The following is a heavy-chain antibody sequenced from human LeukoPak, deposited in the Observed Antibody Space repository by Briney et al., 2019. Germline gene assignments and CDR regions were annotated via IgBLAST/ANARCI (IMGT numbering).Heavy chain of an antibody. D-gene: IGHD3-22*01. CDR2: ISWNSGII. J-gene: IGHJ1*01. CDR3: AKAPPYYSDSSGYFQH. V-gene: IGHV3-9*01. Sequence: GGSLRLSCAASGFTFDDSAMHWVRQVPGKGLEWVSGISWNSGIIDYADSVKGRFTISRDNAKNSLYLQMNNLRPDDTAFYYCAKAPPYYSDSSGYFQHWGQGTLVTVSS. CDR1: GFTFDDSA.